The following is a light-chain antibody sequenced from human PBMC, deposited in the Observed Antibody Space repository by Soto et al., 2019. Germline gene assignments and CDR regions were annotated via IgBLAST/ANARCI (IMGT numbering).Light chain of an antibody. J-gene: IGKJ2*01. CDR2: AAS. CDR1: QNISSY. V-gene: IGKV1-39*01. CDR3: QQTYSIPYT. Sequence: DIQMTQSPSSLSASVGERVTITCRARQNISSYLNWYQHKPGKAPKLLIYAASSLQSAVPSRFSGSGSGTDFTLTVSILQPEDCATYYCQQTYSIPYTFGQGTKLEIK.